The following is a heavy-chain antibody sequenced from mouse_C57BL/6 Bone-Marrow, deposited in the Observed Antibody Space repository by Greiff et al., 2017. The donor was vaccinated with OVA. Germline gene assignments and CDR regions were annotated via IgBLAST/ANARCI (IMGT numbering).Heavy chain of an antibody. V-gene: IGHV1-55*01. CDR3: ARDEYDGGY. CDR1: GYTFTSYW. Sequence: QVQLKQPGAELVKPGASVKMSCKASGYTFTSYWITWVKQRPGQGLEWIGDIYPGSGSTNYNEKFKSKATLTVDTSSSTAFLQLSSLTSEDSAVYYRARDEYDGGYWGQGTTLTVSS. CDR2: IYPGSGST. D-gene: IGHD2-14*01. J-gene: IGHJ2*01.